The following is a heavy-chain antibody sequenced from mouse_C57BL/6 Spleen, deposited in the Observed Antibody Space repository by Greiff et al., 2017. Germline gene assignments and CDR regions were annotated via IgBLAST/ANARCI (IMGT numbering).Heavy chain of an antibody. V-gene: IGHV1-26*01. CDR1: GYTFTDYY. CDR2: INPNNGGT. Sequence: EVQLQQSGPELVKPGASVKISCKASGYTFTDYYMNWVKQSHGKSLEWIGDINPNNGGTSYNQKFKGKATLTVDKSSSTAYMELRSLTSEDSAVYYCARSAYDYDGYYFDYWGQGTTLTVSS. CDR3: ARSAYDYDGYYFDY. D-gene: IGHD2-4*01. J-gene: IGHJ2*01.